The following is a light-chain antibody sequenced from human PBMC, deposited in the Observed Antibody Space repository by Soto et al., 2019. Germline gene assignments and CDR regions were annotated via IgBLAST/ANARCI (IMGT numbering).Light chain of an antibody. CDR1: SSNIGAGYD. V-gene: IGLV1-40*01. CDR3: QSYDSSLRV. Sequence: QSVLTQPPSVSGAPGQRVTISCTGSSSNIGAGYDVHWYQQLPGTAPKLLIYGNSNRPSGVPDRFSGSKSGTSASLAITGLRAEDEADYYCQSYDSSLRVFRGGTQLTAL. CDR2: GNS. J-gene: IGLJ3*02.